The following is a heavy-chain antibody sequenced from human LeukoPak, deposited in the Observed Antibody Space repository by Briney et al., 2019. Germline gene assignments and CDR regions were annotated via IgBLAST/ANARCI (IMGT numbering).Heavy chain of an antibody. CDR2: ISYDGSNK. CDR1: GFTFSSYG. Sequence: GGSLRLSCAASGFTFSSYGMHWVRQAPGKGLEWVAVISYDGSNKYYADSVKGRFTISRDNSKNTLYLQMNSLGAEDTAVYYCAKDPATYDYEGGWFDPWGQGTLVTVSS. CDR3: AKDPATYDYEGGWFDP. J-gene: IGHJ5*02. V-gene: IGHV3-30*18. D-gene: IGHD4-17*01.